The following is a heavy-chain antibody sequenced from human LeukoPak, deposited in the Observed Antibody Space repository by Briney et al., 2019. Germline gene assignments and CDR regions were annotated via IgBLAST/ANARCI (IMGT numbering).Heavy chain of an antibody. J-gene: IGHJ5*02. CDR3: AQTFVT. CDR2: ISAYNGNT. CDR1: GYTFTGYY. Sequence: AASVKVSCKASGYTFTGYYMHWVRQAPGQGLEWMGWISAYNGNTNYAQKLQGRVTMTTDTSTSTAYMELRSLRSDDTAVYYCAQTFVTWGQGTLVTVSS. V-gene: IGHV1-18*04.